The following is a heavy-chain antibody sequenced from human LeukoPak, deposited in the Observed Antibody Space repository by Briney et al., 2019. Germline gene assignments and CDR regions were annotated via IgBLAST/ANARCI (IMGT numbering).Heavy chain of an antibody. V-gene: IGHV3-7*01. CDR2: IKQDGSEK. Sequence: GGSLRLSCAASGFTFSSYWMSWVRQAPGKGLEWVANIKQDGSEKYYVDSVKGRFTISRDNSKNTLYLQMNSLRAEDTAVYYCAKDGLVGSSGWGSYNWFDPWGQGTLVTVSS. CDR3: AKDGLVGSSGWGSYNWFDP. D-gene: IGHD6-19*01. J-gene: IGHJ5*02. CDR1: GFTFSSYW.